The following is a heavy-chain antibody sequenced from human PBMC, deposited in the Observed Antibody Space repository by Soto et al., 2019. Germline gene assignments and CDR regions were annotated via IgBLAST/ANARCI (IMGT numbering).Heavy chain of an antibody. D-gene: IGHD3-16*02. J-gene: IGHJ3*02. CDR2: ISGSGGST. CDR1: GFTFSSYA. Sequence: GGSLRLSCAASGFTFSSYAMSWVRQAPGKGLEWVSVISGSGGSTFYADSVKGRFTVSRDNSKNTLYLQMNSLRAEDTAVYYCAKDRSFIGEITVGGGIPRADAFDIWGQGTMVTVSS. V-gene: IGHV3-23*01. CDR3: AKDRSFIGEITVGGGIPRADAFDI.